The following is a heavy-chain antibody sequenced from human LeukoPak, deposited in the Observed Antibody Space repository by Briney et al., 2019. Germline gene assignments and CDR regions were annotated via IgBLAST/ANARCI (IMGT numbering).Heavy chain of an antibody. V-gene: IGHV4-61*02. CDR1: GGSISSGSYY. J-gene: IGHJ5*02. CDR2: IYTSGST. Sequence: SQTLSLTCTVSGGSISSGSYYWSWIRQPAGKGLEWIGRIYTSGSTNYNPSLKSRVTISVDTSKNQFSLKLSSVTAADTAVYYCARVLGEQWLVRLVVGWFDPWGQGTLVTVSS. D-gene: IGHD6-19*01. CDR3: ARVLGEQWLVRLVVGWFDP.